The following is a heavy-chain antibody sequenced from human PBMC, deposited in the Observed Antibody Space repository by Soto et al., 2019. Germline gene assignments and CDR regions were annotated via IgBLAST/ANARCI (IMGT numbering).Heavy chain of an antibody. CDR2: INPGDSET. D-gene: IGHD2-8*01. CDR3: ARPDCTNGVCYHVFDI. J-gene: IGHJ3*02. Sequence: PGESLKISCKGSDYTFAAYWIGWVRQLPGKGLEWMGIINPGDSETRYSPSFQGKVTISADKSINTAYLQWSSLKASDTAMYYCARPDCTNGVCYHVFDIWGQGTMVTVSS. V-gene: IGHV5-51*01. CDR1: DYTFAAYW.